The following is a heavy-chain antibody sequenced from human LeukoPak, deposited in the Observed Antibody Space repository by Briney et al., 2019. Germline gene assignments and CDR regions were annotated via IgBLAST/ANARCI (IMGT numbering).Heavy chain of an antibody. J-gene: IGHJ3*02. CDR2: ISAYNGNT. Sequence: APVKVSCKASGYTFTSYGISWVRQAPGQGLEWMGWISAYNGNTNYAQKLQGRVTMTTDTSTSTAYMELRSLRSDDTAVYYCARDRTPLGYYDSSGYNAFDIWGQGTMVTVSS. CDR1: GYTFTSYG. V-gene: IGHV1-18*01. CDR3: ARDRTPLGYYDSSGYNAFDI. D-gene: IGHD3-22*01.